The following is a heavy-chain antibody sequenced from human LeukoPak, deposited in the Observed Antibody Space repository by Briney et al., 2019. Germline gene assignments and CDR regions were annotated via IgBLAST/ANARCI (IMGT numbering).Heavy chain of an antibody. D-gene: IGHD2-21*02. Sequence: ASVKVSCKASGGTFSSYAISWVRQAPGQGLEWMGGIIPIFGTANYAQKFQGRVTITADESTSTAYMELSSLRSEDTAVYYCAQTYCGGDCYPVPYYFDYWGQGTLVTVSS. V-gene: IGHV1-69*01. CDR3: AQTYCGGDCYPVPYYFDY. J-gene: IGHJ4*02. CDR2: IIPIFGTA. CDR1: GGTFSSYA.